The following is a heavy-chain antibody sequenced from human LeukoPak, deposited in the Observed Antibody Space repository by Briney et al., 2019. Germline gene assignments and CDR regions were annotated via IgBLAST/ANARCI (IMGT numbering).Heavy chain of an antibody. CDR2: SYDSGST. CDR3: ARSDSLYYDFWSGYYPSYFDY. J-gene: IGHJ4*02. CDR1: GGSISSGGYY. V-gene: IGHV4-31*03. D-gene: IGHD3-3*01. Sequence: SETLSLTCTVSGGSISSGGYYWSWIRQHPGKGLEWIGYSYDSGSTYYNPSLKSRVTLSVDTSKNQFSLKLSSVTAADTAVYYCARSDSLYYDFWSGYYPSYFDYWGQGTPVTVSS.